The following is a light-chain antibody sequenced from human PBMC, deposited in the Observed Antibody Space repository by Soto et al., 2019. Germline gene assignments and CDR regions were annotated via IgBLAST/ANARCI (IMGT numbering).Light chain of an antibody. V-gene: IGLV1-47*01. CDR3: AAWDDRLRGFL. J-gene: IGLJ1*01. CDR1: SSNIGSNS. CDR2: KNS. Sequence: QSVLTQPPSASGTPGHRVTISCSGSSSNIGSNSVYWYQQLPGTAPKLLIFKNSQRPSGVPDRFSGSKSGTSASLAVSGLRSGDEAVYYCAAWDDRLRGFLFGPGTKVTVL.